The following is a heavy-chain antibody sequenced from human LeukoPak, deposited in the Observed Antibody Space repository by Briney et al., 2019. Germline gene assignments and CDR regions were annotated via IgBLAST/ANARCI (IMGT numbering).Heavy chain of an antibody. J-gene: IGHJ5*02. CDR1: GGSISSGGYY. CDR3: ARVTAAADSQT. V-gene: IGHV4-31*03. CDR2: IYYSGST. D-gene: IGHD6-13*01. Sequence: SETLSLTCTVSGGSISSGGYYWSWIRQHPGTGLEWIGYIYYSGSTYYNPSLKSRVTISVDTSKNQFSLKLSSVTAADTAVYYCARVTAAADSQTWGQGTLVTVSS.